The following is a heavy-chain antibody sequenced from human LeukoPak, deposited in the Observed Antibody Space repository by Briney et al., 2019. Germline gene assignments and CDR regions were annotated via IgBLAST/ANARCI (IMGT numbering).Heavy chain of an antibody. D-gene: IGHD5-24*01. Sequence: SVKVSCKASGGTFSSYAISWVRQAPGQGLEWMGGIIPIFGTANYAQKFQGRVTITADESTSTAYMELSSLRSEDTAVYYCARDSLARGDGYNLGFDYWGQGTLVTVSS. J-gene: IGHJ4*02. CDR2: IIPIFGTA. CDR3: ARDSLARGDGYNLGFDY. CDR1: GGTFSSYA. V-gene: IGHV1-69*13.